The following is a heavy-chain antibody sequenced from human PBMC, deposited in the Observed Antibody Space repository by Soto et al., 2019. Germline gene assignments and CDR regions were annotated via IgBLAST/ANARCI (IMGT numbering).Heavy chain of an antibody. D-gene: IGHD3-9*01. CDR2: IYWDDDK. V-gene: IGHV2-5*02. Sequence: SGPTLGNPAQTLTLTCTFSGFSLTSRPVGVGWVRQPPGKALEWLAFIYWDDDKRYSPSLRSTLTVTKDTSKNQVVLTMTNMDPVDTATYYCAHSPILTGYYPFDYWGQGTLVTVSS. CDR1: GFSLTSRPVG. J-gene: IGHJ4*02. CDR3: AHSPILTGYYPFDY.